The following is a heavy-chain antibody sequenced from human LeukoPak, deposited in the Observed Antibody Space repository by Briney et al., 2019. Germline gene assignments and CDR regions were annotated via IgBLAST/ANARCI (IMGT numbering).Heavy chain of an antibody. CDR2: IIPIFGTE. CDR3: ARRGYSSGWYGAFDI. Sequence: ASVKVSCKASGGTFSSYAISWVRQAPGQGLEWMGGIIPIFGTENYAQKFQGRVTVTADESTSNAYMELSSLRSEDTAVYYCARRGYSSGWYGAFDIWGQGTMVTVSS. J-gene: IGHJ3*02. D-gene: IGHD6-19*01. V-gene: IGHV1-69*13. CDR1: GGTFSSYA.